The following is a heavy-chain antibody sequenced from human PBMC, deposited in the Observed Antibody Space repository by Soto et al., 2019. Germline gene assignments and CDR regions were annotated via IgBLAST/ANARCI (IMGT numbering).Heavy chain of an antibody. CDR3: ARDSRGYCSATTCYQSAYYYYGMDV. J-gene: IGHJ6*02. Sequence: PAETLSLTCAVSGGSITSGDYHWTWIRHPPGKGLEWIGFIYSSGSTSYNPSLKSRLTISVDTSKNRFSLKLSSVTAADTAVYYCARDSRGYCSATTCYQSAYYYYGMDVWGPGTTVTVSS. V-gene: IGHV4-30-4*01. D-gene: IGHD2-2*01. CDR2: IYSSGST. CDR1: GGSITSGDYH.